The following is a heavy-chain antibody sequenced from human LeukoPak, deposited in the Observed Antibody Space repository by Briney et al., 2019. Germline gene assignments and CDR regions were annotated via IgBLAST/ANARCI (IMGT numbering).Heavy chain of an antibody. CDR2: IYYSGST. J-gene: IGHJ4*02. Sequence: SETLSLTCTVSGGSISSNSYYWGWIRQPPRKGLEWIGSIYYSGSTYYNPSLKSRVIISVDTSKNQFSLKLSSVTAADAALYYCASLVQYYYGSQSYYPYWGQGTLVTVSS. CDR1: GGSISSNSYY. CDR3: ASLVQYYYGSQSYYPY. V-gene: IGHV4-39*07. D-gene: IGHD3-10*01.